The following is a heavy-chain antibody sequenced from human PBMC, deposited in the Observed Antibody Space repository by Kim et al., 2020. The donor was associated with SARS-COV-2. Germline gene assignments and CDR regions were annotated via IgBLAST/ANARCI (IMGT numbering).Heavy chain of an antibody. CDR1: GFTFRSYG. J-gene: IGHJ4*01. CDR2: VWYDGSKT. D-gene: IGHD2-21*01. CDR3: ARDDFFRSCFDS. Sequence: GGSLRLSCEGSGFTFRSYGMIWVRQAPGKGLEWVALVWYDGSKTFYADSVKGRFTISRDNSKDTVFLQMNSLRADDTAIYYCARDDFFRSCFDSWGHGAL. V-gene: IGHV3-33*01.